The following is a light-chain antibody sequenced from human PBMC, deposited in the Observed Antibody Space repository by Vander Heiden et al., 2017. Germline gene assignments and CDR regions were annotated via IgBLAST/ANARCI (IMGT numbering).Light chain of an antibody. CDR3: QQYETLPFT. CDR2: DAS. Sequence: DIQMTQSPSSLSASVGDRVTITCQASQDISNYLNWYQQKPVKAPKLLIYDASNFVTGVPSRFTRSRSGTDFTLTISSLHPEHLATYYCQQYETLPFTFGHWTKVDIK. J-gene: IGKJ3*01. CDR1: QDISNY. V-gene: IGKV1-33*01.